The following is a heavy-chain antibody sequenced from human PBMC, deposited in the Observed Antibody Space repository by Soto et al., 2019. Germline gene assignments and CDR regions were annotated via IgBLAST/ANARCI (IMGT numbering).Heavy chain of an antibody. CDR3: ARDGSSGYYY. V-gene: IGHV4-61*01. Sequence: SETLSLTCTVSGGSVSSGSYYWSWIRQPPGKGLEWIGYIYYSGSTNYNPSLKSRVTISVDTSKNQFSLKLSSVTAADTAVYYCARDGSSGYYYWGQGTLVTVSS. J-gene: IGHJ4*02. CDR2: IYYSGST. D-gene: IGHD3-22*01. CDR1: GGSVSSGSYY.